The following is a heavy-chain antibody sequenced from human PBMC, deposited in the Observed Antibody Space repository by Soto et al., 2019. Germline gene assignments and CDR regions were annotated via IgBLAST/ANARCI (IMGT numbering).Heavy chain of an antibody. CDR3: ARGYYDYVWGSYRHPFDY. Sequence: DAVKVSYKASGYTFTSYAMHWVRQAPGQRLEWMGWINAGNGNTKYSQKFQGRVTITRDTSASTAYMELSSLRSEDTAVYYCARGYYDYVWGSYRHPFDYWGQGTLVTVSS. CDR2: INAGNGNT. CDR1: GYTFTSYA. J-gene: IGHJ4*02. V-gene: IGHV1-3*01. D-gene: IGHD3-16*02.